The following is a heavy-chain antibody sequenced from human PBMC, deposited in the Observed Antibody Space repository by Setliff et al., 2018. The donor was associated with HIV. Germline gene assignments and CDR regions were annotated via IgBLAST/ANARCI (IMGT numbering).Heavy chain of an antibody. CDR2: ISGYNGHT. J-gene: IGHJ1*01. V-gene: IGHV1-18*01. Sequence: VSCKASGYTFSSFAMSWVRQAPGQGLEWVAWISGYNGHTNYAQRFQGRVTVTTDTSTSTAYMELRSLRSDDTAVYFCARVGPFEFDSSGYAEFWGQGTPVTV. CDR1: GYTFSSFA. D-gene: IGHD3-22*01. CDR3: ARVGPFEFDSSGYAEF.